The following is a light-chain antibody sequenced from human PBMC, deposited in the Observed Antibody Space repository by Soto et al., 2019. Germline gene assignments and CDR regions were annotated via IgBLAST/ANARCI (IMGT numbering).Light chain of an antibody. Sequence: EIVLTQSPATLPLSPGERTTLSCRASQSISICLAWYQQKPGQTPRVLIYDAYNRATGIPGRFSGSGSRTDFTLAISSLEPEDFAVYYCQQRSNWTLSFGGGTRVEIK. CDR1: QSISIC. V-gene: IGKV3-11*01. CDR2: DAY. CDR3: QQRSNWTLS. J-gene: IGKJ4*01.